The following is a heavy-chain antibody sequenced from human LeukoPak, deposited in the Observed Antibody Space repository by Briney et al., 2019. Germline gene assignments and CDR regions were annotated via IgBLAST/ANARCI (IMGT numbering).Heavy chain of an antibody. V-gene: IGHV3-7*01. CDR2: IKLDGSET. CDR1: GITLGNYW. CDR3: ARASDVFDAFDI. D-gene: IGHD3-10*01. J-gene: IGHJ3*02. Sequence: GGSLRLSCVASGITLGNYWMSWVRQAPGKGLEWVANIKLDGSETYYVESVKGRFTISRDNSKNTLYLQMNSLRAEDTAVYYCARASDVFDAFDIWGQGTMVTVSS.